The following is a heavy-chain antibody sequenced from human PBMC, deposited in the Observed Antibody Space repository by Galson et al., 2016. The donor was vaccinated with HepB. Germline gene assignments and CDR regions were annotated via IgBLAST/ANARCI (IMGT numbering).Heavy chain of an antibody. CDR3: ARDRVDTVAAPSSIRNYYGMDV. CDR2: ISSGSRHI. J-gene: IGHJ6*02. CDR1: GFTFSKYW. V-gene: IGHV3-21*04. Sequence: SLRLSCAVSGFTFSKYWMSWVRQAPGKGLQWVSSISSGSRHISNADSLKGRFSISRDDAKNSVFLQMNSLTVDDTAKYFCARDRVDTVAAPSSIRNYYGMDVWGQGTTVTVSS. D-gene: IGHD5-12*01.